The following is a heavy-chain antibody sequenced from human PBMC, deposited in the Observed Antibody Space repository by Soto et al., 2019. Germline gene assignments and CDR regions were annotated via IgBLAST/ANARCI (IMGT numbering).Heavy chain of an antibody. D-gene: IGHD2-2*01. V-gene: IGHV1-2*04. CDR3: AVGGLLGYCSSTSCYDRGWFDP. CDR2: INPNSGGT. J-gene: IGHJ5*02. CDR1: GYTFTGYY. Sequence: ASVKVSCKASGYTFTGYYMHWVRQAPGQGLEWMGWINPNSGGTNYAQKFQGWVTMTRDTSISTAYMELSRLRSDDTAVHYCAVGGLLGYCSSTSCYDRGWFDPWGQGTLVTVSS.